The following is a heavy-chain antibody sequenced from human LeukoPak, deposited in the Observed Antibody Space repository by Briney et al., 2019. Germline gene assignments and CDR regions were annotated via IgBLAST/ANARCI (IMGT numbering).Heavy chain of an antibody. D-gene: IGHD1-26*01. CDR3: ARGSGVSYYYYMDV. V-gene: IGHV3-21*01. J-gene: IGHJ6*03. CDR1: GFTFSSYS. Sequence: GGSLRLSCAASGFTFSSYSMNWVRQAPGKGLEWVSSISSSSSYIYYADSVKGRFTISRDNAKNSLYLQMNSLRAEDTAVYYCARGSGVSYYYYMDVWGKGTTVTVSS. CDR2: ISSSSSYI.